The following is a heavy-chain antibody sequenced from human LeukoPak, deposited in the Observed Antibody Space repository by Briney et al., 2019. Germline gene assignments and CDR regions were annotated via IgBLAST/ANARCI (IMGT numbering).Heavy chain of an antibody. J-gene: IGHJ4*02. V-gene: IGHV4-59*01. CDR2: IYYSGST. CDR1: GGSISSYY. CDR3: ARVGYSYGSLLFDY. D-gene: IGHD5-18*01. Sequence: SETLSLTCTVSGGSISSYYWSWIRQPPGKGLEWIGYIYYSGSTNYNPSLKSRVTISVDTSKNQFSLKLSSVTAADTAVYYCARVGYSYGSLLFDYWGQGTLVTVSS.